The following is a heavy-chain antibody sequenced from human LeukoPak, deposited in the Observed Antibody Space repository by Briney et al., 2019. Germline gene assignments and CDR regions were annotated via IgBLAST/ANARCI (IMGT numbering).Heavy chain of an antibody. J-gene: IGHJ4*02. D-gene: IGHD2-15*01. CDR1: GFTFSSYW. V-gene: IGHV3-7*03. Sequence: PGGSLRLSCAASGFTFSSYWMSWVRQAPGKGLERVANIKQDGSEKYYVDSVKGRFTISRDNAKNSLYLQMNSLRAEDTAVYYCARDALRYCSGGSCYSEYSDYWGQGTLVTVSS. CDR2: IKQDGSEK. CDR3: ARDALRYCSGGSCYSEYSDY.